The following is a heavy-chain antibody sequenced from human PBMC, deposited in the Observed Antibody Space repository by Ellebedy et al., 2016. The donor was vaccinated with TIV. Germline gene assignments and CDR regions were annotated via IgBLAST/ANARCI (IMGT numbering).Heavy chain of an antibody. CDR1: GFTFSTYW. CDR2: IKKDGSEK. J-gene: IGHJ1*01. D-gene: IGHD6-13*01. Sequence: GGSLRLXCAASGFTFSTYWMNWVRQAPGTGLECVATIKKDGSEKYYVGSVKGRFTISRDNAKNSLYLQMNSLRAEDTAVYYCARVAAGDSRGFLHWGQGTLVTVSS. CDR3: ARVAAGDSRGFLH. V-gene: IGHV3-7*01.